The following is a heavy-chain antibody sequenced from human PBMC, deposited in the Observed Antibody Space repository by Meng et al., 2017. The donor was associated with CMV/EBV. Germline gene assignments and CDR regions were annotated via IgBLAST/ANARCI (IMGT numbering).Heavy chain of an antibody. CDR2: IYYSGST. V-gene: IGHV4-39*07. Sequence: SETLSLTCTVSGGSISSSSYYWGWIRQPPGKGLEWIGSIYYSGSTYYNPSLKSRVTISVDTSKNQFSLKLSSVTAADTAVYYCASDQGRGYSYGRDYYGMDVWGQGTTVTVSS. CDR3: ASDQGRGYSYGRDYYGMDV. D-gene: IGHD5-18*01. J-gene: IGHJ6*02. CDR1: GGSISSSSYY.